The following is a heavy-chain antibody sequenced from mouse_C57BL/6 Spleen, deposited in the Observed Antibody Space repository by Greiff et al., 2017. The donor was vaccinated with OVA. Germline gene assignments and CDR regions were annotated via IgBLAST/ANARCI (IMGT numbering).Heavy chain of an antibody. D-gene: IGHD3-1*01. CDR2: IDPETGGT. V-gene: IGHV1-15*01. CDR3: TRWLEGSNY. Sequence: QVQLQQSGAELVRPGASVTLSCKASGYTFTDYEMHWVKQTPVHGLEWIGAIDPETGGTAYNQKFKGKAILTADKSSSTAYMELRSLTSEDSAVYYCTRWLEGSNYWGQGTTLTVSS. J-gene: IGHJ2*01. CDR1: GYTFTDYE.